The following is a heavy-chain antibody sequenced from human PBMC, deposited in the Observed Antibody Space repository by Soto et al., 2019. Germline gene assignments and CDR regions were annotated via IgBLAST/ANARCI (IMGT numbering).Heavy chain of an antibody. CDR1: GGTFSSYA. Sequence: GASVKVSCKASGGTFSSYAISWVRQAPGQGLEWMGGIIPIFGTANYAQKFQGRVTITADESTSTAYMELSSLRSEDTAVYYCARDLSVRGPRGGTDVWGQGTTVTVSS. CDR2: IIPIFGTA. D-gene: IGHD3-10*01. CDR3: ARDLSVRGPRGGTDV. J-gene: IGHJ6*02. V-gene: IGHV1-69*13.